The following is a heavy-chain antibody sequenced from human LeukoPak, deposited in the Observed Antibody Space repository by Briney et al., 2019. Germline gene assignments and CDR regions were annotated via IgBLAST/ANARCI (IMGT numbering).Heavy chain of an antibody. CDR2: ISYDGSNK. V-gene: IGHV3-30-3*01. CDR1: GFTFSSYA. D-gene: IGHD6-19*01. J-gene: IGHJ4*02. Sequence: GRSLRLSCAASGFTFSSYAMHWVRQAPGKGLEWVAVISYDGSNKYYSDSVKGRFTISRDNSKNTLYLQMNSLRAEDTAVFYCARVGPLRIAVAGSFDYWGQGTLVTVSS. CDR3: ARVGPLRIAVAGSFDY.